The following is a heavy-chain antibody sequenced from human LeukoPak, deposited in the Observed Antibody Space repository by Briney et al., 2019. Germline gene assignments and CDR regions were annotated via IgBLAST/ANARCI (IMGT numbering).Heavy chain of an antibody. Sequence: GGSLRLSCAASGFTFSSYGMNWVRQAPGKGLEWVSSISSSSSYIYYADSVKGRFTISRDNAKNSLYLQMNSLRAEDTAVYYCARDSGSSWYNWFDPWGQGTLVTVSS. J-gene: IGHJ5*02. CDR1: GFTFSSYG. V-gene: IGHV3-21*01. CDR3: ARDSGSSWYNWFDP. CDR2: ISSSSSYI. D-gene: IGHD6-13*01.